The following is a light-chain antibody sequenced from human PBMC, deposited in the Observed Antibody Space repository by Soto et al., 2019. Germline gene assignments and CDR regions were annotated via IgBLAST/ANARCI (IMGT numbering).Light chain of an antibody. CDR2: AAS. J-gene: IGKJ2*03. V-gene: IGKV1-39*01. CDR3: HQSYSIPYS. Sequence: DIQMTQSPSSLSASVGDRVTITCRASQSISNYLNWYQQKPGKAPNLLIYAASTLHSGVPSRFSGSGSGTDFTLTISSLRPEDFATYYCHQSYSIPYSFGQGTNLEIK. CDR1: QSISNY.